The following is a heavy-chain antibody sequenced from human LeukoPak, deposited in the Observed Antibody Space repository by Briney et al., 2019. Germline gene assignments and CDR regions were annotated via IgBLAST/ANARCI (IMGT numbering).Heavy chain of an antibody. D-gene: IGHD3-22*01. CDR3: ARGPYYDSSGYYFDY. Sequence: SVKVSCKASGGTFSSYAISWVRQAPGQGLEWMGRIIPIFGIANYAQEFQGRVTITADKSTSTAYMELSSLRSEDTAVYYCARGPYYDSSGYYFDYWGQGTLVTVSS. CDR2: IIPIFGIA. J-gene: IGHJ4*02. CDR1: GGTFSSYA. V-gene: IGHV1-69*04.